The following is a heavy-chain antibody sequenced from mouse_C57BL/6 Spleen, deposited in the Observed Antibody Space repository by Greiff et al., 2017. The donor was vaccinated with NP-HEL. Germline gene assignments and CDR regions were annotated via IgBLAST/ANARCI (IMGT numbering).Heavy chain of an antibody. CDR2: ISSGGDYI. Sequence: EVQLVESGAGLVKPGGSLKLSCAASGFTFSSYAMSWVRQTPEKRLEWVAYISSGGDYIYYADTVKGRFTISRDNARNTLYLQMSSLKSEDTAMYYCTRDKVGYAMDYWGQGTSVTVSS. CDR1: GFTFSSYA. D-gene: IGHD1-3*01. V-gene: IGHV5-9-1*02. J-gene: IGHJ4*01. CDR3: TRDKVGYAMDY.